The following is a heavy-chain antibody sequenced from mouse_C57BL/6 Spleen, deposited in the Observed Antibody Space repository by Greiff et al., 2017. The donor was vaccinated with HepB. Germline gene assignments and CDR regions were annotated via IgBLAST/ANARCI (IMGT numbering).Heavy chain of an antibody. Sequence: QVQLQQPGAELVKPGASVKMSCKASGYTFTSYWITWVKQRPGQGLEWIGDIYPGSGSTNYNEKFKSKATLTVDTSSSTAYMQLSSLTSEDSAVYYCARSRLKTYYFDYWGQGTTLTVSS. D-gene: IGHD2-2*01. CDR3: ARSRLKTYYFDY. CDR2: IYPGSGST. V-gene: IGHV1-55*01. J-gene: IGHJ2*01. CDR1: GYTFTSYW.